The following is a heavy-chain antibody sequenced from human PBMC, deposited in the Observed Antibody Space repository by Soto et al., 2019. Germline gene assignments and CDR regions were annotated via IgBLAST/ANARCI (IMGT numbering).Heavy chain of an antibody. CDR1: GYTFASYG. Sequence: GASVKVSCKASGYTFASYGISWVRQAPGQGLEWMGWISAYNGNTNYAQKLQGRVTMATDTSTSTAYMELRSLRSDDTAVYYCARDRYYDFWSGYPWYYYGMDVWGQGTTVTVSS. D-gene: IGHD3-3*01. J-gene: IGHJ6*02. V-gene: IGHV1-18*01. CDR2: ISAYNGNT. CDR3: ARDRYYDFWSGYPWYYYGMDV.